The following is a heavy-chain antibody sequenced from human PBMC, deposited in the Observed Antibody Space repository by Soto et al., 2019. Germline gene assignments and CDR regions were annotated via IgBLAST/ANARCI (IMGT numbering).Heavy chain of an antibody. Sequence: PGGSLRLSCAASGFTFSSYGMHWVRQAPGKGLEWVAVIWYDGSNKYYADSVKGRFTTSRDNSKNTLYLQMNSLRAEDTAVYYCARDNKGQWLVQYYYYGMDVWGQGTTVTVSS. V-gene: IGHV3-33*01. CDR3: ARDNKGQWLVQYYYYGMDV. CDR1: GFTFSSYG. J-gene: IGHJ6*02. D-gene: IGHD6-19*01. CDR2: IWYDGSNK.